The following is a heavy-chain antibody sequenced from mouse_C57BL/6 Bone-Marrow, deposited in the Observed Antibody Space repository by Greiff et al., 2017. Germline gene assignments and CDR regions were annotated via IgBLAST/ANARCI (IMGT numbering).Heavy chain of an antibody. D-gene: IGHD1-1*01. J-gene: IGHJ3*01. CDR2: INPYNGGT. CDR1: GYTFTDYY. CDR3: ATVVATAFAY. V-gene: IGHV1-19*01. Sequence: EVQLQQSGPVLVKPGASVKMSCKASGYTFTDYYMNWVKQSHGKSLEWIGVINPYNGGTSYNQKFKGKATLTVDKSSSTAYMELNRLTSEDSAVYYCATVVATAFAYWGQGTLVTVSA.